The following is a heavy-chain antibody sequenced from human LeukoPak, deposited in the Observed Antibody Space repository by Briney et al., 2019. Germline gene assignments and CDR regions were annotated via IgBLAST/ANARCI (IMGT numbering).Heavy chain of an antibody. CDR2: INPNTGNP. Sequence: ASVKVSCKASGYSFTTYAMNWLRQAPGQGLEWMGWINPNTGNPTYAPGFTGRFVFSLDTSFSTAYLQISSLKAEDTAVYYCARAPLWRWPIYYYYYMDVWGKGTTVTVSS. J-gene: IGHJ6*03. V-gene: IGHV7-4-1*02. CDR3: ARAPLWRWPIYYYYYMDV. CDR1: GYSFTTYA. D-gene: IGHD5-24*01.